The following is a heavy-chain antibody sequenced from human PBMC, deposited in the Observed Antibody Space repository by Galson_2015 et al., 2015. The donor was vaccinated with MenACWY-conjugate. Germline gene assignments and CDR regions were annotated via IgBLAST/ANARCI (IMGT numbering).Heavy chain of an antibody. Sequence: SLRLSCAASGFTFSSYSMNWVRQAPGKGLEWVSSISSSSSYIYYADSVKGRFTISRDNAKNSLYLQMNSLRAEDTAVYYCAAYDWGMSGAFDIWGQGTMVTVSS. V-gene: IGHV3-21*01. J-gene: IGHJ3*02. CDR1: GFTFSSYS. D-gene: IGHD3-16*01. CDR2: ISSSSSYI. CDR3: AAYDWGMSGAFDI.